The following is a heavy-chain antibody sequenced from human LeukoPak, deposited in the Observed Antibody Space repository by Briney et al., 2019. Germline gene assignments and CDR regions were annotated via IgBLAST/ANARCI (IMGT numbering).Heavy chain of an antibody. D-gene: IGHD1-26*01. CDR3: AKDTAPLGATKEFDH. CDR2: LSATGGSA. J-gene: IGHJ4*02. Sequence: GGSLRLSCAASGFTFGSYEMNWVRQAPGKGLEWVSALSATGGSAYYAASAQGRFTTSRDNSKNILYLEMNSLRVDDTAVYYCAKDTAPLGATKEFDHWGQGTLVTVSS. CDR1: GFTFGSYE. V-gene: IGHV3-23*01.